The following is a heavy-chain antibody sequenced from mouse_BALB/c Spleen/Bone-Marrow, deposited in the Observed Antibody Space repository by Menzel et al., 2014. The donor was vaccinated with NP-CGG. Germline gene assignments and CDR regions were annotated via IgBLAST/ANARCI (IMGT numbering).Heavy chain of an antibody. CDR1: GYSITSGYS. V-gene: IGHV3-1*02. CDR3: ARWNGYYAMDY. Sequence: EVQLQESGPALMKPSQSLSLTCTVTGYSITSGYSCHWIRQFPGNTLEWMGYIHYSGGTNYNPSLKSRISITRDTSKNQFFLQLNSVTTEDTATYYCARWNGYYAMDYWGQGTSVTVSS. J-gene: IGHJ4*01. D-gene: IGHD1-2*01. CDR2: IHYSGGT.